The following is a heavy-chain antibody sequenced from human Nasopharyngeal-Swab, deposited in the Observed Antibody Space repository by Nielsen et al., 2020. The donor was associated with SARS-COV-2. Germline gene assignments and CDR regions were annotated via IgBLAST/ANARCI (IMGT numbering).Heavy chain of an antibody. V-gene: IGHV1-18*01. J-gene: IGHJ6*02. CDR3: HVDRVSGSEDSYYFHAMDV. CDR1: VYTFSSYG. D-gene: IGHD6-19*01. Sequence: ASVKVSCQASVYTFSSYGITWVRQAPGQGLEWMGWISGYNGDTNYAQNLQGRVTMTTDTSTSTAYMELGNLRSDDQAVYYCHVDRVSGSEDSYYFHAMDVWGQGTTVTVSS. CDR2: ISGYNGDT.